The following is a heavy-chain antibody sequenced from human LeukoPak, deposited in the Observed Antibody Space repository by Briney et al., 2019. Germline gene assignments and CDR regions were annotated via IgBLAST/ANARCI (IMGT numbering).Heavy chain of an antibody. CDR1: GFTVSSNY. J-gene: IGHJ4*02. V-gene: IGHV3-66*01. CDR2: IYSGGST. Sequence: GGSLRLSCAASGFTVSSNYMSWVRQAPGKGLEWVSVIYSGGSTYYADSVKGRFTITRDNSKNTLYLQMNSLGAEDTAVYYCASSGYSSLRYWGQGTLVTVSS. D-gene: IGHD3-22*01. CDR3: ASSGYSSLRY.